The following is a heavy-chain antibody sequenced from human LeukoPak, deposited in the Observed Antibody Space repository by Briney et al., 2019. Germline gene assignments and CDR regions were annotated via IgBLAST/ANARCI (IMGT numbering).Heavy chain of an antibody. J-gene: IGHJ5*02. CDR2: ISAYNGNT. Sequence: WASVKVSCKASGYTFTSYGISWVRQAPGQGLEWMGWISAYNGNTNYAQKFQGRVTITADKSTSTAYMELSSLRSEDTAVYYCAREPHGTVVVTWGQGTLVTVSS. D-gene: IGHD2-21*01. CDR1: GYTFTSYG. CDR3: AREPHGTVVVT. V-gene: IGHV1-18*01.